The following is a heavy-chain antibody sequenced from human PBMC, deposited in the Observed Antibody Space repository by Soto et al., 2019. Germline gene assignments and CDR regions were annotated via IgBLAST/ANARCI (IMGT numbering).Heavy chain of an antibody. J-gene: IGHJ6*02. CDR2: IYYSGST. D-gene: IGHD5-18*01. V-gene: IGHV4-39*01. CDR1: GGSISSSSYY. Sequence: SETLSLTCTVSGGSISSSSYYWGWIRQPPGKGLEWIGSIYYSGSTYYNPSLKSRVTISVDTSKNQFSLKLSSVTAADTAVYYCARQPYVLRAEAQLWFGTEHIFYYYYGMDVWGQGTTVTVSS. CDR3: ARQPYVLRAEAQLWFGTEHIFYYYYGMDV.